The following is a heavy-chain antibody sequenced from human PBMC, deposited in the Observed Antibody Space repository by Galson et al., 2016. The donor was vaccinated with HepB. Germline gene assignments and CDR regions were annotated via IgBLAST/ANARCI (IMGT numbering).Heavy chain of an antibody. Sequence: SLRLSCAASGFTFDTYAMNWVRQAPGKGLEWVSTVSGRGVSTYYADSVKGRFTISRDNSNNTLFLQMDSLGAEDTAVYFCAKGSDYYDSRSLNYWGQGTPVTVSS. CDR3: AKGSDYYDSRSLNY. D-gene: IGHD3-22*01. CDR1: GFTFDTYA. J-gene: IGHJ4*02. CDR2: VSGRGVST. V-gene: IGHV3-23*01.